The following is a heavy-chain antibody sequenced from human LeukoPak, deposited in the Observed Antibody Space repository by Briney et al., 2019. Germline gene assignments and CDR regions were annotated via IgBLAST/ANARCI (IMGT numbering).Heavy chain of an antibody. CDR2: IYYSGGT. Sequence: SETLSLTCTVSGGSISSGDYYWSWIRQPPGKGLEWIGYIYYSGGTDYNPSLKSRVSISVDTSKSQFSLKLSSVTAADTAVYNCARGGGHSGYVDDGFDIWGQGTMVTISS. D-gene: IGHD5-12*01. CDR1: GGSISSGDYY. V-gene: IGHV4-30-4*02. J-gene: IGHJ3*02. CDR3: ARGGGHSGYVDDGFDI.